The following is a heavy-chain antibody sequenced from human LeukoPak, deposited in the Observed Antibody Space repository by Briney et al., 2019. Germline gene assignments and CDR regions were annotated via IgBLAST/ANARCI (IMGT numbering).Heavy chain of an antibody. D-gene: IGHD3-22*01. CDR2: AFYTGRT. Sequence: SETLSLTCTVSDGSVWTGDYYWGWIRQSPGKGLEWIGNAFYTGRTYYNPSLKSLATISVDTSRNQFSLRLNSVTAADTAVYYCARYRIYYYDSGSYPEGYFDYWGQGTLVTVSS. V-gene: IGHV4-39*01. CDR3: ARYRIYYYDSGSYPEGYFDY. J-gene: IGHJ4*02. CDR1: DGSVWTGDYY.